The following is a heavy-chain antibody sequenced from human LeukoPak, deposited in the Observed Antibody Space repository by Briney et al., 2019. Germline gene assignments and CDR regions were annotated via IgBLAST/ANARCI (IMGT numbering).Heavy chain of an antibody. D-gene: IGHD3-3*01. CDR3: AHLYDFWSGYYHYFDY. V-gene: IGHV2-5*01. CDR2: IYWSDDK. CDR1: GFALGTSGGG. J-gene: IGHJ4*02. Sequence: SGPTLLHPTQILPPTCTFPGFALGTSGGGVGWIRQPPEQGLEWLALIYWSDDKLYSPSLMCRLTITEDTSKNQVILTMTNLDPVDTATYYCAHLYDFWSGYYHYFDYWGQGTLVTVSS.